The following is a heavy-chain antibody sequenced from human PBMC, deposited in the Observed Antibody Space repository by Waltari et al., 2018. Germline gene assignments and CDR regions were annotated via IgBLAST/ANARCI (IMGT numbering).Heavy chain of an antibody. D-gene: IGHD3-10*01. Sequence: QVQLQESGPGLVKPSETLSLTCTVSGGSISSYYWSWIRQPPGKGLEWIGYIYYSGSTNYNPSLKSRVTISVDTSKNQFSLKLSSVTAADTAVYYCARDDGHYYGSGGDWYFDLWGRGTLVTVSS. CDR2: IYYSGST. J-gene: IGHJ2*01. CDR1: GGSISSYY. CDR3: ARDDGHYYGSGGDWYFDL. V-gene: IGHV4-59*01.